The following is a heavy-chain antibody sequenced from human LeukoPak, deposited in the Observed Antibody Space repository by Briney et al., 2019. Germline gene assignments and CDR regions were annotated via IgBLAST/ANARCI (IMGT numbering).Heavy chain of an antibody. CDR1: GGSISRSGYS. D-gene: IGHD3-22*01. CDR3: ARGGDSSGYEGRFDP. CDR2: IYYTGST. V-gene: IGHV4-30-4*07. J-gene: IGHJ5*02. Sequence: SETLSLTCAVSGGSISRSGYSWSWIRQPPGTGLDWIAYIYYTGSTYYNPSLKSRVTISLDTSKNQFSLKLTSVTAADTAVYYCARGGDSSGYEGRFDPWGQGTLVTVSS.